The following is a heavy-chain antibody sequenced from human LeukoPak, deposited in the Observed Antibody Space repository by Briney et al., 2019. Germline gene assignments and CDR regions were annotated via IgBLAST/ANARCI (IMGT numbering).Heavy chain of an antibody. CDR3: ARQRPVLRYFDWPTHNYFDY. J-gene: IGHJ4*02. Sequence: SQTLSLTCAVYGRSFSGYYWSWIRQPPGKGLEWIGEINHSGSTNYNPSLKSRVTISVDTSKNQFSLKLSSVTAADTAVYYCARQRPVLRYFDWPTHNYFDYWGQGTLVTVSS. D-gene: IGHD3-9*01. V-gene: IGHV4-34*01. CDR2: INHSGST. CDR1: GRSFSGYY.